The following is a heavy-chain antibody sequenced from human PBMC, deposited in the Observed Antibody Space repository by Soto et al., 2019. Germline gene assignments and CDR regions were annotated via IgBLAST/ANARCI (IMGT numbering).Heavy chain of an antibody. CDR1: GGSISSSNYY. Sequence: QLQLQESGPGLVKPAETLSLTCTVSGGSISSSNYYWGWIRQPPGKGLEWIGTIYSTGSTYYNPSLKSRVTRSGDTSKNQFSLKLSSVTAADTAVYYCATFPFSSNWAFDYWGQGTLVTVSS. CDR2: IYSTGST. D-gene: IGHD6-13*01. CDR3: ATFPFSSNWAFDY. J-gene: IGHJ4*02. V-gene: IGHV4-39*01.